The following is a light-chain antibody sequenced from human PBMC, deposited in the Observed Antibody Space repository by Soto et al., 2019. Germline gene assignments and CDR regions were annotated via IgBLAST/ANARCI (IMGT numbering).Light chain of an antibody. V-gene: IGKV2D-29*02. CDR3: MQSTQLPPT. CDR1: QSLLHITGETF. CDR2: EVS. J-gene: IGKJ5*01. Sequence: DVVMTQTPLSLSVAPGQPASISCKSSQSLLHITGETFLFWYLQKPGQSQQLLIYEVSTRVSGVPDRFSGSGSGTDLTLEISRVETDDVGIYYCMQSTQLPPTFGQGTRLGIE.